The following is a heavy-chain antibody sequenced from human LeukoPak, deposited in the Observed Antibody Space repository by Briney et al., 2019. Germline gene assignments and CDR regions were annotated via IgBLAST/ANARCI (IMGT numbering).Heavy chain of an antibody. D-gene: IGHD4-17*01. V-gene: IGHV1-46*01. Sequence: ASVKVSCKASGYTSTSYYMHWVRQAPGQGLEWMGIINPSGGSTSYAQKFQGRVTMTRDTSTSTVYMELSSLRSEDTAVYYCARDLGFHYGSDYWGQGTLVTVSS. CDR1: GYTSTSYY. CDR3: ARDLGFHYGSDY. J-gene: IGHJ4*02. CDR2: INPSGGST.